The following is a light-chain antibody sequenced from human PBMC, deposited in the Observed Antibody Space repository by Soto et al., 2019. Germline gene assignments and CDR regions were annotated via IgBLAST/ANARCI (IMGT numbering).Light chain of an antibody. CDR2: DDS. V-gene: IGLV3-21*02. J-gene: IGLJ1*01. Sequence: SYVLTPPPSLSVAPGQTARITCGGNNIGSKSVHWYQQKPGQAPVLVVDDDSDRPSGIPERFSGSKSGNTATLTISRVEAGDEADYFCHVWDSSSEHVSGTGTKVNVL. CDR1: NIGSKS. CDR3: HVWDSSSEHV.